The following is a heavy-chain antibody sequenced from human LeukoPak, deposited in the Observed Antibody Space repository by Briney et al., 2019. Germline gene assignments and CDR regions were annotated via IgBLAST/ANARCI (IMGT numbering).Heavy chain of an antibody. V-gene: IGHV1-18*04. CDR1: GYTFTSYY. Sequence: ASVKVSCKASGYTFTSYYMHWVRQAPGQGLEWMGWISAYNGDTNYAQKFQGRFTMTTDTSTNTANMELRSLRSDDTAVYYCARDHSSSCQLLDYWGQGTLVTISS. CDR3: ARDHSSSCQLLDY. CDR2: ISAYNGDT. D-gene: IGHD6-13*01. J-gene: IGHJ4*02.